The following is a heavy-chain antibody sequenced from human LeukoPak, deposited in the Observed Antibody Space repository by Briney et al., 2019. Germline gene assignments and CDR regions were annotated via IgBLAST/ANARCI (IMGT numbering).Heavy chain of an antibody. CDR3: AHFSVSYYYGSGSYYPSDY. J-gene: IGHJ4*02. CDR2: IYCDDDM. CDR1: GFSLSTSGVG. D-gene: IGHD3-10*01. V-gene: IGHV2-5*02. Sequence: SGPTLVNPTQTLTLTCTFSGFSLSTSGVGVGWIRQPPGKALEWLALIYCDDDMRYSPSLKSRLTITKDTSKNQVVLTMTNMDPVDTATYYCAHFSVSYYYGSGSYYPSDYWGQGTLVTVSS.